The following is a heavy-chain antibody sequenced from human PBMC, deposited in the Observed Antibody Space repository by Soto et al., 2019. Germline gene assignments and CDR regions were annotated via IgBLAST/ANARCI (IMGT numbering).Heavy chain of an antibody. V-gene: IGHV3-30*18. D-gene: IGHD6-19*01. J-gene: IGHJ4*02. Sequence: QVQLVESGGGVVQPGRSLRLSCAASGFTFSGHGMHWVRQAPGKGLEWVAVVSYDGNNQYYADSVKGRFTISRDNSKSTLYLQRNSLRAEDTAVYYCAKNLYGGGWDFDYWGQGTLVTVSS. CDR3: AKNLYGGGWDFDY. CDR2: VSYDGNNQ. CDR1: GFTFSGHG.